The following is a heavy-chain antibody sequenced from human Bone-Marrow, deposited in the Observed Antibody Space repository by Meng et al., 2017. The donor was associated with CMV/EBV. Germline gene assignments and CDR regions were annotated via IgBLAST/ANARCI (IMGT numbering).Heavy chain of an antibody. CDR1: GGSFSGYY. CDR2: INHSGST. CDR3: ARGGARGWYYDSSGYKPPLDY. J-gene: IGHJ4*01. D-gene: IGHD3-22*01. Sequence: SETLSLTCAVYGGSFSGYYWSWIRQPPGKGLEWIGEINHSGSTNYNPSLKSRVTISVDTSKNQFSLKLSSVTAADTAVYYCARGGARGWYYDSSGYKPPLDYWGHGTLVTVSS. V-gene: IGHV4-34*01.